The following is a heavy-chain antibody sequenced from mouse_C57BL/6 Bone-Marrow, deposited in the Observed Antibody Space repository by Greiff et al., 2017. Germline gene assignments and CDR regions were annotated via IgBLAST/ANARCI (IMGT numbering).Heavy chain of an antibody. CDR2: ISSGGSYT. Sequence: EVKVVESGGDLVKPGGSLKLSCAASGFTFSSYGMSWVRQTPDKRLEWVATISSGGSYTYYPDSVKGRFTISRDNAKNTLYLQMSSLKSEDTAMYYCARQRYYGNYGWYFDVWGTGTTVTVSS. CDR1: GFTFSSYG. CDR3: ARQRYYGNYGWYFDV. J-gene: IGHJ1*03. D-gene: IGHD2-1*01. V-gene: IGHV5-6*01.